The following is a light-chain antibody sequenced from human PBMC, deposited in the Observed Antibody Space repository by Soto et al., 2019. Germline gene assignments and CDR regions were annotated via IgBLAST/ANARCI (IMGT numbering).Light chain of an antibody. CDR3: QQYGSSPLT. J-gene: IGKJ4*01. CDR1: QSVSSSY. V-gene: IGKV3-20*01. Sequence: EIVLTQSPGTLSLSPGERATLSCRASQSVSSSYLDWYQQKHGQAPRLLIYGASSRATGIPDRFSGSGSGTDFTLTISRLEPEDFAVYYCQQYGSSPLTFGGGTKGEIK. CDR2: GAS.